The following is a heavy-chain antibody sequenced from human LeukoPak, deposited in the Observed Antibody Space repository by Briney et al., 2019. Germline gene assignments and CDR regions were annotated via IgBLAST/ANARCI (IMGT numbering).Heavy chain of an antibody. CDR2: IIPILGIA. CDR3: ARGDCSGGSCYQGGYGMDV. V-gene: IGHV1-69*04. Sequence: GSSVKVSCKASGGTFSSYAISWVRQAPGQGLEWMGRIIPILGIANYAQKFQGRVTITVDKSTSTAYMELSSLRSEDTAVYYCARGDCSGGSCYQGGYGMDVWGQGTTVTVSS. CDR1: GGTFSSYA. J-gene: IGHJ6*02. D-gene: IGHD2-15*01.